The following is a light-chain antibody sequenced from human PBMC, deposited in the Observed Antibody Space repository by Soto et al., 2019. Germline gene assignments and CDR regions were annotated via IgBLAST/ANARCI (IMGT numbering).Light chain of an antibody. Sequence: EIVVTQSPGTLSLSPGERATLSCRASQNVNNNYLAWYQQKPGQAHRLLLYGASRRATDIPDRFSGSGSGTDFTLTISRLEPEDSAVYSCQQWGSAPLTFGGGTKVETK. CDR3: QQWGSAPLT. V-gene: IGKV3-20*01. CDR1: QNVNNNY. J-gene: IGKJ4*01. CDR2: GAS.